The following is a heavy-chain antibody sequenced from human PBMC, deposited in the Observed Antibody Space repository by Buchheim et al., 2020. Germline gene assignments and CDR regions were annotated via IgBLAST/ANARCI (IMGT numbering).Heavy chain of an antibody. V-gene: IGHV3-7*01. CDR1: VFSFSTTW. J-gene: IGHJ4*02. CDR3: ARDEI. Sequence: EVQLVESGGGLVQPGGSLRLSCAASVFSFSTTWMSWVRQAPGRGLVWVANIAPDGTEKYYVDSVKGSFTISRDTHEDSLYPQMSGLRFEDTAVYYCARDEIWGQGTL. CDR2: IAPDGTEK.